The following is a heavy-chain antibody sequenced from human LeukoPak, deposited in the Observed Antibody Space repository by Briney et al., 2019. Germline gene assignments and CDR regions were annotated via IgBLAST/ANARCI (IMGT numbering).Heavy chain of an antibody. Sequence: PSETLSLTCTVSDGSITSGGYYWSWIRQHPGKGLEWIGYIYYSGSTYYNPSLKSRITISVDSSKNQFSLRLSSVTAADTAVYYCARDPGSGACDPWGQGTLVTVSP. CDR1: DGSITSGGYY. D-gene: IGHD1-26*01. CDR3: ARDPGSGACDP. CDR2: IYYSGST. J-gene: IGHJ5*02. V-gene: IGHV4-31*03.